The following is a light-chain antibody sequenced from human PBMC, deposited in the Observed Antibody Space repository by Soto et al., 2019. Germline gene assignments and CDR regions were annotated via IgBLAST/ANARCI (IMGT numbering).Light chain of an antibody. Sequence: EIVLTQSPATLSLSPGDRATLSCRASQSVITSLAWYQHQPGQAPRLLIYDASNRAAGVPARFSGSGSGTHFTLTISSLERGDFAVYYWQHRSNWPSLTFGGGTKLEIK. CDR2: DAS. J-gene: IGKJ4*01. CDR3: QHRSNWPSLT. CDR1: QSVITS. V-gene: IGKV3-11*01.